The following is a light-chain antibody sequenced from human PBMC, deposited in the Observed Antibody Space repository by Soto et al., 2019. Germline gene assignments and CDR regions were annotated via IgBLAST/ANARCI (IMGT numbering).Light chain of an antibody. CDR3: QQYSGYSRT. J-gene: IGKJ1*01. V-gene: IGKV1-5*01. CDR2: DAS. CDR1: QAIGTW. Sequence: DIQVTQSPSALSASVGDRVTITCRASQAIGTWLAWYQQKPGKAPKLLVSDASNLEGGVPSRFSGSGSGTDFTLTLSSLEPDDFSTFYCQQYSGYSRTFGQGTKVEVK.